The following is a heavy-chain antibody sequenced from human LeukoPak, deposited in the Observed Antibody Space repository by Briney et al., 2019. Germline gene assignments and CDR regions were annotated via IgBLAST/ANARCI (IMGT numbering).Heavy chain of an antibody. CDR1: GFTFSSYA. CDR2: ISGNDDRT. V-gene: IGHV3-23*01. J-gene: IGHJ6*02. Sequence: GGSLRLSCAASGFTFSSYAMHWVRQAPGKGLEWVSAISGNDDRTYYADSVKGRFTISRDNSKNTLYLQMNSLRAEDTAVYYCARASYGMDVWGQGTTVTVSS. CDR3: ARASYGMDV.